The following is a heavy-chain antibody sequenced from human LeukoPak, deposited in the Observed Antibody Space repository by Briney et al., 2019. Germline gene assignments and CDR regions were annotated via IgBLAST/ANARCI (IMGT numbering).Heavy chain of an antibody. Sequence: PGGSLRLSCAASGFTFSSYSMNWVRQAPGKGLEWVSSISSSSSYIYYADSVKGRFTISRDNAKNSLYLQMNSLRAEDTAVYYCARDCSSTSCYFDYWGQGTLVTVSS. D-gene: IGHD2-2*01. J-gene: IGHJ4*02. V-gene: IGHV3-21*01. CDR3: ARDCSSTSCYFDY. CDR1: GFTFSSYS. CDR2: ISSSSSYI.